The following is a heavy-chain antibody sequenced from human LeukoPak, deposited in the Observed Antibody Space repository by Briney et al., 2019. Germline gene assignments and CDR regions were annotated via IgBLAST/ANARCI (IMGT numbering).Heavy chain of an antibody. CDR2: ISGDGGST. CDR3: AKDLIAVAGTTEYFQH. Sequence: PGGSLRLSCAASGSTFDDYAMHWVRHAPGKGLEWVSLISGDGGSTYYADSVKGRFTISRDNSKNSLYLQMNSLRTEDTALYYCAKDLIAVAGTTEYFQHWGQGTLVTVSS. D-gene: IGHD6-19*01. CDR1: GSTFDDYA. J-gene: IGHJ1*01. V-gene: IGHV3-43*02.